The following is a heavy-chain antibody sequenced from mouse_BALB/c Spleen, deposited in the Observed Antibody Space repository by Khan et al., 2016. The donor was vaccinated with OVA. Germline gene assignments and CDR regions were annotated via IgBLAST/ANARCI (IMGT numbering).Heavy chain of an antibody. CDR3: ATSYFYGYYFDY. CDR2: ISGDSNTI. D-gene: IGHD1-1*01. V-gene: IGHV5-17*02. CDR1: GFTFSSYG. J-gene: IGHJ2*01. Sequence: EVELVESGGGLVQPGGSRKLSCAASGFTFSSYGMHWVRQAPEKGLEWVAYISGDSNTIYYVDTVKGRFTISRDNPKNTLFLQMTSLMSEDTARDYCATSYFYGYYFDYWGPGTTLTVSS.